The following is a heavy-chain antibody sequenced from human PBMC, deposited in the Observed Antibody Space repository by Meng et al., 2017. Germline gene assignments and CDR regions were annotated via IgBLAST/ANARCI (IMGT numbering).Heavy chain of an antibody. J-gene: IGHJ6*02. V-gene: IGHV1-8*01. CDR3: ARGPNYDFWSGYYFSPRTNYYYYGMDV. Sequence: ASVTVSCPASGYTFTSYDINWVRQATGQGLEWMGWMNPNSGNTGYAQKFQGRVTMTRNTSISTAYMELSSLRSEDTAVYYCARGPNYDFWSGYYFSPRTNYYYYGMDVWGQGTTVTVSS. D-gene: IGHD3-3*01. CDR1: GYTFTSYD. CDR2: MNPNSGNT.